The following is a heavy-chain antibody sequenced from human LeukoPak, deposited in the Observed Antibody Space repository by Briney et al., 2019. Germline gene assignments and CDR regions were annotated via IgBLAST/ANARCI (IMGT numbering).Heavy chain of an antibody. J-gene: IGHJ4*02. Sequence: GGSLRLSCAASGFTVSSDNMSWVRQAPGKGLEWVGRIKSKTDGGTTDYAAPVKGRFTISRDDSKNTLYLQMNSLKTEDTAVYYCTTDDFRRHSSSWFLDYWGQGTLVTVSS. D-gene: IGHD6-13*01. CDR1: GFTVSSDN. CDR2: IKSKTDGGTT. CDR3: TTDDFRRHSSSWFLDY. V-gene: IGHV3-15*01.